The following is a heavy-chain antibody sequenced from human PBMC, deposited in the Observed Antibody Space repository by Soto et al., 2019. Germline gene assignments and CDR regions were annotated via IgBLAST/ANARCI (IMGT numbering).Heavy chain of an antibody. Sequence: QVQLQESGPGLVKPSETLSLSCTVSGGSISSYYWSWFRQSPGKRMEWIGYVHHSWGSSYNPSLQSRLAISLDTSKSKFSLKVTSVTATDTAVYYCARQGFGPLHGLVDVWGQGTTVTVSS. D-gene: IGHD3-10*01. CDR2: VHHSWGS. CDR3: ARQGFGPLHGLVDV. CDR1: GGSISSYY. J-gene: IGHJ6*02. V-gene: IGHV4-59*08.